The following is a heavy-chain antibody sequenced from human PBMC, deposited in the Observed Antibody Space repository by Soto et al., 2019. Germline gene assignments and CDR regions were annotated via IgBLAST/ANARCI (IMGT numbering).Heavy chain of an antibody. D-gene: IGHD3-22*01. CDR3: ARNSISKKIDY. Sequence: QVQLQESGPGLVKPSQTLSLTCSVSGGSINSGGYYWTWIRQHPGKGLEWIGNICYSGSTSYNPSLKSRLTISIDTSKTHFSLKLSSVTAADTAVYYCARNSISKKIDYWGQGTLVTVSS. CDR1: GGSINSGGYY. J-gene: IGHJ4*02. CDR2: ICYSGST. V-gene: IGHV4-31*03.